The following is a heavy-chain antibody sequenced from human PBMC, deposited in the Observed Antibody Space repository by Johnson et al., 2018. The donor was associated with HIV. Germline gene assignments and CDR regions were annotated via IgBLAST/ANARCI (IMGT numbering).Heavy chain of an antibody. J-gene: IGHJ3*01. CDR3: AREGNWNPTYGFDV. V-gene: IGHV3-30*03. Sequence: QVQLVESGGGLVQPGGSLRLSCAASGFTFSSYWMSWVRQAPGKGPEWVAVISYDGSNKYYADSVKGRFTISRDNSKNTLFLQMNSLRPEDTAVYFCAREGNWNPTYGFDVWGQGTMVTVSS. CDR2: ISYDGSNK. D-gene: IGHD1-1*01. CDR1: GFTFSSYW.